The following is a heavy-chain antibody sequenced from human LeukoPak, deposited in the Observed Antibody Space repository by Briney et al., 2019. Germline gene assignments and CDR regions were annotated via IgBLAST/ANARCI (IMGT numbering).Heavy chain of an antibody. J-gene: IGHJ5*02. CDR3: ARGASGSYYRDWFDP. CDR1: GYIFTVYY. D-gene: IGHD1-26*01. CDR2: INPNSDDT. Sequence: ASVKVSCKASGYIFTVYYMHWVRPAPGQGRAWMGWINPNSDDTNYAQKFQGRVTMTRDTSISTAYMEVSRLTSDDTAVYYCARGASGSYYRDWFDPWGQGTLVTVSS. V-gene: IGHV1-2*02.